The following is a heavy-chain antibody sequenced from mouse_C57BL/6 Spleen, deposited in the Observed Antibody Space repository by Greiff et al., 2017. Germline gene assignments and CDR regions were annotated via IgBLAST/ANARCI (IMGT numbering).Heavy chain of an antibody. CDR3: ARGYYGSSPHYYAMDY. Sequence: VQLQQPGAELVKPGASVKLSCKASGYTFTSYWMHWVKQRPGRGLEWIGRIDPNSGGTKYNEKFKSKATLTVDKPSSTAYMQLRSLTSEDSAVYYCARGYYGSSPHYYAMDYWGQGTTLTVSS. CDR1: GYTFTSYW. V-gene: IGHV1-72*01. CDR2: IDPNSGGT. D-gene: IGHD1-1*01. J-gene: IGHJ2*01.